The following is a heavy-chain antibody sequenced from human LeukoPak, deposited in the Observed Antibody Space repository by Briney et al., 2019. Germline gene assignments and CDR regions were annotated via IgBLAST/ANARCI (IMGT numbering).Heavy chain of an antibody. CDR3: AILPVLRYFDWLLSDAFDI. Sequence: ASETLSCKSSGSTFTSYSINWVRNATGQGLEWVGWMNPNSGNTGYAQKFQGRVTMTRNTSISTAYMELSSLRSEDTAVYYCAILPVLRYFDWLLSDAFDIWGEGTMVTVSS. CDR2: MNPNSGNT. V-gene: IGHV1-8*01. J-gene: IGHJ3*02. CDR1: GSTFTSYS. D-gene: IGHD3-9*01.